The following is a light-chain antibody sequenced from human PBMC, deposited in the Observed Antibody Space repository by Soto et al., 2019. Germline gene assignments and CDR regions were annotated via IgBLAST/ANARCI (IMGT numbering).Light chain of an antibody. Sequence: QSALTQPASVSGSPGQSITISCTGTSSDVGSYNLVSWYQHHPGKAPKLIIYEVSKRPSGVSNRFSGSKSGNTASLTISGLQPEDEADYFCCSYAGGASYVFGTVTKVTVL. J-gene: IGLJ1*01. CDR3: CSYAGGASYV. CDR1: SSDVGSYNL. CDR2: EVS. V-gene: IGLV2-23*02.